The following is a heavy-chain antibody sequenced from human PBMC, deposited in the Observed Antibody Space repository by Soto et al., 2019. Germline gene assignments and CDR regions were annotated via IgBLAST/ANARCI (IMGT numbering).Heavy chain of an antibody. D-gene: IGHD4-17*01. CDR2: IYHSGST. CDR3: ARTWDSTTVPRSAFDI. CDR1: SGSISSSNW. Sequence: QVQLQESGPGLVKPSGTLSLTCAVSSGSISSSNWWSWVRQPPGKGLEWLGEIYHSGSTNYNPSLRTRVTISVVKSKDQFALKLSSVTAAETVLYYCARTWDSTTVPRSAFDIWGQGTMVTVSS. V-gene: IGHV4-4*02. J-gene: IGHJ3*02.